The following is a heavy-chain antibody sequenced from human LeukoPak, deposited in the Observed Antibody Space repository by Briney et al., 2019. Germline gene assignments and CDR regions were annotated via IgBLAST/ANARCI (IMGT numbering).Heavy chain of an antibody. D-gene: IGHD3-22*01. CDR2: ISSDGNNK. Sequence: GGSLRLSCAASGFTFSSFAMHWVRQAPGKGLEWVAVISSDGNNKFFADSVRGRFTISRDNAKNSLYLQMNSLRAEDTAVYYCARDSYYYDSSDPNWFDPWGQGTLVTVSS. J-gene: IGHJ5*02. CDR3: ARDSYYYDSSDPNWFDP. V-gene: IGHV3-30-3*01. CDR1: GFTFSSFA.